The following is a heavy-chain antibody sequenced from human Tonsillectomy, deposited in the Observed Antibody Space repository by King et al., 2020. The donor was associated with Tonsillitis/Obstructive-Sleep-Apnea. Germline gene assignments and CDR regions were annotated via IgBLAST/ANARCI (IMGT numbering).Heavy chain of an antibody. CDR2: ISSDGNNK. Sequence: QVQLVESGGGVVQPGRSLRLSCAASGFTFSSYAMHWVRQAPGRGLEWVAVISSDGNNKYYADSVKGRFTISRDNSKNTVYLQMNSLRAEDTVVYYCARVDTMIVVVTYFDYWGQGTLVTVSS. D-gene: IGHD3-22*01. V-gene: IGHV3-30*04. CDR1: GFTFSSYA. J-gene: IGHJ4*02. CDR3: ARVDTMIVVVTYFDY.